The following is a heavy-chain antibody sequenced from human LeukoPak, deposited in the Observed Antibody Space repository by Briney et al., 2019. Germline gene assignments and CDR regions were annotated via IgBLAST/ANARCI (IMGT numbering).Heavy chain of an antibody. CDR3: ARESTALTEFVVVPAARTLDY. J-gene: IGHJ4*02. CDR1: GFTFSDYY. V-gene: IGHV3-11*04. CDR2: ISSSGSTI. Sequence: GGPLRLSCAASGFTFSDYYMSWIRQAPGKGLEWVSYISSSGSTIYYADSVKGRFTISRDNAKNSLYLQMNSLRAEDTAVYYCARESTALTEFVVVPAARTLDYWGQGTLVTVSS. D-gene: IGHD2-2*01.